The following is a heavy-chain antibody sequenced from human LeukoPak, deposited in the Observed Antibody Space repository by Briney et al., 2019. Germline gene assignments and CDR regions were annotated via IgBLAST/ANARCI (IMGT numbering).Heavy chain of an antibody. J-gene: IGHJ4*02. V-gene: IGHV4-59*01. D-gene: IGHD5-12*01. Sequence: SETLSLTCTVSGGSISSYYWSWIRQPPGKGLEWIGYIYYSGSTNYNPSLKSRVTISVDTSKNQFSLKLSFVTAADTAVYYCARGYSGYAPGLRPRYFDYWGQGTLVTVSS. CDR1: GGSISSYY. CDR3: ARGYSGYAPGLRPRYFDY. CDR2: IYYSGST.